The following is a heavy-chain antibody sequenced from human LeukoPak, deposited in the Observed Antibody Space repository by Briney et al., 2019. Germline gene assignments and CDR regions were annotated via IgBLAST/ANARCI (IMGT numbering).Heavy chain of an antibody. CDR3: ARRGSWFGY. CDR1: GGSISSGDYY. V-gene: IGHV4-30-4*08. J-gene: IGHJ5*01. Sequence: SETLSLTCTVSGGSISSGDYYWSWIRQPPGKGLEWIGCIYYSGSTNYNPSLKCRVTISVDTSKNQFSLKLSSVTAADTAVYYCARRGSWFGYWGQGTLVTVSS. D-gene: IGHD3-10*01. CDR2: IYYSGST.